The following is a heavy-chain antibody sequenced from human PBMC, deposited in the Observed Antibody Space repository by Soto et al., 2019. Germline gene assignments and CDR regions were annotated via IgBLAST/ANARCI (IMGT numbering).Heavy chain of an antibody. Sequence: QVQLQESGPGLVTPSETLSLTCTVSGGTVSSGGYYWSWIRQPPGKGLEWIGYISSRGSANYNSSLKSRITISVDTSKNQFSLKLTSVTAADTAVYYCAMAGNYRYFDAWGQGTLVTVSS. V-gene: IGHV4-61*08. J-gene: IGHJ4*02. CDR2: ISSRGSA. CDR1: GGTVSSGGYY. CDR3: AMAGNYRYFDA. D-gene: IGHD1-7*01.